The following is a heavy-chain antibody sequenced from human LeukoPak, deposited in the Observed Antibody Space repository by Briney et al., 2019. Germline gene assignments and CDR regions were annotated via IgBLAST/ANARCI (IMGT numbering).Heavy chain of an antibody. V-gene: IGHV3-7*01. CDR3: VRDNCTGTSCHHFDY. Sequence: GGSLRLSCAASAFTFTNYWMSWVRQAPGKGLEWVANIKEDGSEKYYVDSVKGRFTISRDNAKNSLYPQMNSLRAEDTAVYYCVRDNCTGTSCHHFDYWGQGTLVTVSS. D-gene: IGHD2-2*01. J-gene: IGHJ4*02. CDR1: AFTFTNYW. CDR2: IKEDGSEK.